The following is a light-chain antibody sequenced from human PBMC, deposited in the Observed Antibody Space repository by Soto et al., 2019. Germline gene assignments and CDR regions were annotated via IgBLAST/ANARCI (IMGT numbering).Light chain of an antibody. J-gene: IGLJ2*01. V-gene: IGLV2-14*03. CDR1: RSDVGGYNY. CDR2: DVT. Sequence: QYALTQPASVSGSPGQSITISCTGTRSDVGGYNYVSWYQHHPGKAPKLMIYDVTNRPSGVSNRFSGSKSGNTASLTISGLQAEDEADYYCSSYTSIRILVFGGGTKVTVL. CDR3: SSYTSIRILV.